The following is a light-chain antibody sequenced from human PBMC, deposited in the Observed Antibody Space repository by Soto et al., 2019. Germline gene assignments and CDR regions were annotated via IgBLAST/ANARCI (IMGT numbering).Light chain of an antibody. CDR3: QQYNSYSYT. CDR2: RPS. J-gene: IGKJ2*01. CDR1: QNIGSG. Sequence: DIQMTQSPSTLSASVGDRVTITCRASQNIGSGLAWYQQKPGKAPELLSYRPSSLESGVPSRFSGSGSGTEFTLSIRSLQPDDFATYYCQQYNSYSYTFGQGTKLEIK. V-gene: IGKV1-5*03.